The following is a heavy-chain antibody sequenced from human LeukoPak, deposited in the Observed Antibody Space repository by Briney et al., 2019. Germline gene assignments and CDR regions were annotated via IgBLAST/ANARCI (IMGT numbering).Heavy chain of an antibody. V-gene: IGHV6-1*01. CDR2: TYYRSKWYD. CDR1: GDSVSSNSAA. CDR3: ARGGIGYCTSSSCYFDY. J-gene: IGHJ4*02. Sequence: SQTLSLTCALSGDSVSSNSAAWNWIRQSPSRGLEWLGRTYYRSKWYDDYAVSVKSRITINPDTSKNQFSLQLNSVTPEDTAVYYCARGGIGYCTSSSCYFDYWGQGSLVTVSS. D-gene: IGHD2-2*01.